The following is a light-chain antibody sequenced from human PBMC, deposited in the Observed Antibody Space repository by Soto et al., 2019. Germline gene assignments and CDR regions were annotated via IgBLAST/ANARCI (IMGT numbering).Light chain of an antibody. Sequence: DIQMTQSPSSLSASIGDRVTITCRASQTVNTYLHWYQQKPGKAPKLLIYAASNLQSGVPSRFSGSGSGTNFTLSLNSLQPEDFATYYCQQSFRPHITFGQGTRLEIK. CDR1: QTVNTY. J-gene: IGKJ5*01. CDR3: QQSFRPHIT. CDR2: AAS. V-gene: IGKV1-39*01.